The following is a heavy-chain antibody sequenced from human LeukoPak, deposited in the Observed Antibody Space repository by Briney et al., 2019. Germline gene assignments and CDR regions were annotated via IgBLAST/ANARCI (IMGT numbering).Heavy chain of an antibody. D-gene: IGHD6-13*01. CDR3: ARRRDSSSWNSPFDY. J-gene: IGHJ4*02. V-gene: IGHV4-59*08. CDR2: TYYSGSP. Sequence: SETLSLTCSVSGGSLSNYYWSWIRQPPGKGLQWIGYTYYSGSPIYNPSLKSRLSISVDTSKNQFSLNLSSVSATDTGVYYCARRRDSSSWNSPFDYWGQGTLVTVSS. CDR1: GGSLSNYY.